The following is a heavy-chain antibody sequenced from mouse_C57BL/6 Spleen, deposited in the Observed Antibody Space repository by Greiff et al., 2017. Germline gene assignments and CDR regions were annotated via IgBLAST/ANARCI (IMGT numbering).Heavy chain of an antibody. D-gene: IGHD4-1*02. CDR3: ARPNWDVGAMAY. CDR1: GYTFTSYW. V-gene: IGHV1-64*01. CDR2: IHPNSGST. Sequence: QVQLQQPGAELVKPGASVKLSCQASGYTFTSYWMHWVKQRPGQGLAWIGMIHPNSGSTNYNEKFKNKATLTVDKSSSTAYMQLPSRTSEDSAVYYCARPNWDVGAMAYWGQGASVTVSS. J-gene: IGHJ4*01.